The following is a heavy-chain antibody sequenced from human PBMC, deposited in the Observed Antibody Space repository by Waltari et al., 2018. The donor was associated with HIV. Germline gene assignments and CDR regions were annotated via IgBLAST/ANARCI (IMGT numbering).Heavy chain of an antibody. CDR3: VKDPTTITRGYFDL. CDR1: GFTFSNYA. J-gene: IGHJ2*01. V-gene: IGHV3-23*01. CDR2: LTSAGSIT. D-gene: IGHD4-4*01. Sequence: RLSCVASGFTFSNYAMTWLRQIPGKGLEWVAGLTSAGSITYHADSVQGRFIISRDNSKHTLFLQMTNLRVEDTAVYYCVKDPTTITRGYFDLWGRGTLVTVSS.